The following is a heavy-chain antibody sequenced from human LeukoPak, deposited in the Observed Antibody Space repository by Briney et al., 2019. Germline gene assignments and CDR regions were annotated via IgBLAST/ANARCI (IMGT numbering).Heavy chain of an antibody. J-gene: IGHJ4*02. CDR3: AKDERTMATIRGDIDY. D-gene: IGHD5-24*01. Sequence: GGSLRLSCAASGFTFSSYGMHWVRQAPGKGLEWVAVISYDGSNKYYADSVKGRFTISRDNSKNTLYLRMNSLRAEDTAVYYCAKDERTMATIRGDIDYWGQGTLVTVSS. CDR1: GFTFSSYG. CDR2: ISYDGSNK. V-gene: IGHV3-30*18.